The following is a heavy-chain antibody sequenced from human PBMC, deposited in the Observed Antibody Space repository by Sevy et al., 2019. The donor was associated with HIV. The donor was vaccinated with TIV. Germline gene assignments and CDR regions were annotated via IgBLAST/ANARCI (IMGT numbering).Heavy chain of an antibody. CDR2: IWYDGSNK. J-gene: IGHJ4*02. CDR1: GFTFSNYG. D-gene: IGHD3-22*01. Sequence: GGSLRLSCAASGFTFSNYGMHWVRQAPGKGPEWVAIIWYDGSNKYYADSVKGRFIISRDSSENTVYLQMTSLRAEDTAVYYCAREDSSGYYSLDYWGQGTLVTVSS. V-gene: IGHV3-33*01. CDR3: AREDSSGYYSLDY.